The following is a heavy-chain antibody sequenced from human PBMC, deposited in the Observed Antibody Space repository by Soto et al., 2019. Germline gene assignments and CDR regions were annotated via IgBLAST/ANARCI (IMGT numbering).Heavy chain of an antibody. CDR2: INHSGST. V-gene: IGHV4-34*01. J-gene: IGHJ3*02. Sequence: QVQLQQWRAGLLKPSETLSLTCAVYGGSFSGYYWSWIRQPPGKGLEWIGEINHSGSTNYNPSLKSRVTISVDTSKYQFSLKLSSVTAADTAVYYCARRGDYYDSSVNPYDIWGPGTIVTVSS. CDR1: GGSFSGYY. D-gene: IGHD3-22*01. CDR3: ARRGDYYDSSVNPYDI.